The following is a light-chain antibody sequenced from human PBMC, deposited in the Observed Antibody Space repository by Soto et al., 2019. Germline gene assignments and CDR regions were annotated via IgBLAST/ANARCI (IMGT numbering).Light chain of an antibody. J-gene: IGKJ2*01. CDR2: GAS. CDR3: QQENNGLRT. CDR1: QSVSSN. V-gene: IGKV3-15*01. Sequence: EIVMTQSPATLSVSPGERATLSCRASQSVSSNLAWYQQKPGQAPRLLIYGASTRTTGIPARFSGSGSGTEFTLTISSLQSEDFAVYYCQQENNGLRTFGQGTKLEIK.